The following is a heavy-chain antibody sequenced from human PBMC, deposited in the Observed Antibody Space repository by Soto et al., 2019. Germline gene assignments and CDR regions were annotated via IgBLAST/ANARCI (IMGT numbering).Heavy chain of an antibody. Sequence: GGSLRLSCAASGFTFISYTMHWVRQSPGKGLEWVSSISSSGTYIYYTDSVKGRFIISRDNAKNSLYLQMNSLRAEDTAVYYCARDLLTTVTTFGIWGQGTVVTVSS. CDR1: GFTFISYT. J-gene: IGHJ3*02. V-gene: IGHV3-21*01. CDR3: ARDLLTTVTTFGI. D-gene: IGHD4-17*01. CDR2: ISSSGTYI.